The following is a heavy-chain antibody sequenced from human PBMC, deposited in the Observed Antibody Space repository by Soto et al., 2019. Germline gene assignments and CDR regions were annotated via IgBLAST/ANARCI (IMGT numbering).Heavy chain of an antibody. Sequence: ESGGGVVQPGRSLRLSCAASGFTFSSYAMHWVRQAPGKGLEWVAVISYDGSNKYYADSVKGRFTISRDNSENTLYLQMNSLRAEDTAVYYCARGDYYDTSGYYYSHWGQGTLVTVSS. CDR3: ARGDYYDTSGYYYSH. CDR1: GFTFSSYA. D-gene: IGHD3-22*01. V-gene: IGHV3-30-3*01. CDR2: ISYDGSNK. J-gene: IGHJ4*02.